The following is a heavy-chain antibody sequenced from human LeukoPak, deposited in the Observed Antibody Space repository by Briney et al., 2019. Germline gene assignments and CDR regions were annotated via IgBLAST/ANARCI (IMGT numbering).Heavy chain of an antibody. CDR1: GGSINSHY. J-gene: IGHJ6*03. V-gene: IGHV4-59*11. Sequence: SETLSLTCTVSGGSINSHYWSWIRQPPGKGLEWIGYIYYSGSTNYNPSLKSRVTISVDTSKNQFSLKLSSVTAADTAVYYCARGNHYDFWSGYYRDYYYYMDVWGKGTTVTVSS. CDR3: ARGNHYDFWSGYYRDYYYYMDV. D-gene: IGHD3-3*01. CDR2: IYYSGST.